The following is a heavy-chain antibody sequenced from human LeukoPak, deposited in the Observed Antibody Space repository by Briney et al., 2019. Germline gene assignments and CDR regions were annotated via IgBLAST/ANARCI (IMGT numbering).Heavy chain of an antibody. CDR1: GFTFSDYY. V-gene: IGHV3-11*04. Sequence: GGSLRLSCAASGFTFSDYYMSWIRQAPGKGLEWVSYISSSGSTIYYADSVKGRFTISRDNAKNSLYLQMNSLRAEDTAVYYCAREDCSSTSCPDDYWGQGTLVTVSS. D-gene: IGHD2-2*01. CDR3: AREDCSSTSCPDDY. CDR2: ISSSGSTI. J-gene: IGHJ4*02.